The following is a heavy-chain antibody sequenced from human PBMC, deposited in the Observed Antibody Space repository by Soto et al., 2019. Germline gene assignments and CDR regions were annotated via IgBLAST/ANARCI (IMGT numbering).Heavy chain of an antibody. D-gene: IGHD6-19*01. CDR3: ARVLAVAGTDYYYYMDV. V-gene: IGHV4-4*02. CDR2: IYHSGST. CDR1: SGSISSSNW. J-gene: IGHJ6*03. Sequence: SETLSLTCAVSSGSISSSNWWSWVRQPPGKGLEWIGEIYHSGSTNYNPSLKSRVTISVDKSKNQFSLKLSSVTAADTAVYYCARVLAVAGTDYYYYMDVWGKGTTVTVSS.